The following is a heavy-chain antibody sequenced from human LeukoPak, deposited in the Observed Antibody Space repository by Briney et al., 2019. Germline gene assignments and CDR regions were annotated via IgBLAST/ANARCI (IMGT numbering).Heavy chain of an antibody. CDR2: IYYTGTT. CDR3: ARVNSAWYGALDY. D-gene: IGHD6-19*01. J-gene: IGHJ4*02. V-gene: IGHV4-59*01. Sequence: SETLSLTCTVSGGSISSYYWSWIRQPPGKGLEWIGYIYYTGTTNYNPSLNSRVTISVDTSKNQFSLKLSSVTAADTAVYYCARVNSAWYGALDYWGQGTMVTVSS. CDR1: GGSISSYY.